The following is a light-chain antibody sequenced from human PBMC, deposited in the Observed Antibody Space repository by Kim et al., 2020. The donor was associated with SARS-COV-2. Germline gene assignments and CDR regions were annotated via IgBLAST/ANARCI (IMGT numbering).Light chain of an antibody. J-gene: IGLJ1*01. CDR1: SSNIGINY. V-gene: IGLV1-47*01. CDR3: AAWDDSLSGRYV. CDR2: RNN. Sequence: QGVTISCSGSSSNIGINYVYWYQQPPGTAPKLLIYRNNQRPSGVPDRFSGSKSGTSASLAISGLRSEDEADYYCAAWDDSLSGRYVFGTGTKVTVL.